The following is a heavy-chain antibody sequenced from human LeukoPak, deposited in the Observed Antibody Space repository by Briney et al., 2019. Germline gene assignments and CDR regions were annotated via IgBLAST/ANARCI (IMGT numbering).Heavy chain of an antibody. J-gene: IGHJ4*02. Sequence: GASVKASCKASGGTFSSYAISWVRQAPGQGLEWMGGIIPIFGTANYAQKFQGRVAITADESTSTAYMELSSLRSEDTAVYYCATVTTEGYFDYWGQGTLVTVSS. V-gene: IGHV1-69*13. CDR2: IIPIFGTA. CDR3: ATVTTEGYFDY. CDR1: GGTFSSYA. D-gene: IGHD4-11*01.